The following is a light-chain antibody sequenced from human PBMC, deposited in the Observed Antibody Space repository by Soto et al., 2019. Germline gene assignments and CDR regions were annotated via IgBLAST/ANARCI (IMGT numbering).Light chain of an antibody. Sequence: EIVLTQSPGTLSLSPGERSTLSCMASQRVSISYLAWYQQKPGQAPSLLIHSASNKATGIPDRLSGSGYGTDFTLTISRLEPEDFAVYYCQQFGNSPPYTFGQGTKLEIK. CDR2: SAS. V-gene: IGKV3-20*01. J-gene: IGKJ2*01. CDR1: QRVSISY. CDR3: QQFGNSPPYT.